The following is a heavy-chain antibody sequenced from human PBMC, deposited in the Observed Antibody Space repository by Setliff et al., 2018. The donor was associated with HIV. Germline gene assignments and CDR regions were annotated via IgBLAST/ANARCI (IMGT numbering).Heavy chain of an antibody. Sequence: PGGSLRLSCAASGLTFSNYWMHWVRQAPGKGLEWVSRIDSDGSDTKYADSVRGRFTISRDNAKNTVYLQLTSLRAEDTAVYYCARGPQYHFWGGYLGLWGQGTLVTVSS. J-gene: IGHJ4*02. V-gene: IGHV3-74*03. D-gene: IGHD3-3*01. CDR3: ARGPQYHFWGGYLGL. CDR1: GLTFSNYW. CDR2: IDSDGSDT.